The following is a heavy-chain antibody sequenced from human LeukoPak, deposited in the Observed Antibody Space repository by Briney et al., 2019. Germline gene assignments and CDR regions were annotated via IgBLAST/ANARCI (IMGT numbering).Heavy chain of an antibody. CDR1: GFTFSSYS. CDR3: ARGITMVRGVLDY. CDR2: ISSSSSYI. V-gene: IGHV3-21*01. D-gene: IGHD3-10*01. Sequence: GESLRLSCAASGFTFSSYSMNWVRQAPGKGLEWVSSISSSSSYIYYADSVKGRFTISRDNAKNSLYLQMNSLRAEDTAVYYCARGITMVRGVLDYWGQGTLVTVSS. J-gene: IGHJ4*02.